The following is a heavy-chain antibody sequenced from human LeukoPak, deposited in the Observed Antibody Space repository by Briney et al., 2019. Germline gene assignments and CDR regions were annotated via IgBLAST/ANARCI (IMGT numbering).Heavy chain of an antibody. J-gene: IGHJ3*02. CDR2: TYYRSKWYN. CDR3: ARVPQTSSGSYLPGAFDI. D-gene: IGHD1-26*01. V-gene: IGHV6-1*01. CDR1: GDSVSSNSAA. Sequence: SQTLSLTCAISGDSVSSNSAAWNWIRQSPSRGLEWLGRTYYRSKWYNDYAVSVKSRITINPDTSKNQLSLQLNSVTPEDTAVYYCARVPQTSSGSYLPGAFDIWGQGTMVTVSS.